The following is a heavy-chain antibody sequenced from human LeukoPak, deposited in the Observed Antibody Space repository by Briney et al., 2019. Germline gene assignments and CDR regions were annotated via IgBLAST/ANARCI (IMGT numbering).Heavy chain of an antibody. V-gene: IGHV3-21*01. CDR1: GFTFSSYT. CDR2: ISSNSNYI. Sequence: GGSLRLSCAASGFTFSSYTMNWVRQAPGKGLAWVSSISSNSNYIYYADSVKGRFTISRDNAKNSVHLQMNSLKAEDTAVYYCTSTIVAVSGTDYWGQGTLVTVSS. D-gene: IGHD6-19*01. CDR3: TSTIVAVSGTDY. J-gene: IGHJ4*02.